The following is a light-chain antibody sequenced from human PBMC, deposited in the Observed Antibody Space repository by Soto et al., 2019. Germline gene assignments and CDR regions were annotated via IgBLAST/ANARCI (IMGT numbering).Light chain of an antibody. CDR1: SVDVGGFEY. V-gene: IGLV2-14*03. J-gene: IGLJ1*01. CDR3: SSYTSSNTYV. Sequence: QSVLTQPASVSGSPGQSIAISCTGTSVDVGGFEYVSWYQQHPGKVPKRMIYDVNNRPSGVSNRFSGSKSGNTASLTISGLQAEDEADYFCSSYTSSNTYVFGTGTKVTVL. CDR2: DVN.